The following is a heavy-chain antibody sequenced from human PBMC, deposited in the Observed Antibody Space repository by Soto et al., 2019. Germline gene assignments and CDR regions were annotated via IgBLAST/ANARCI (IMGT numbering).Heavy chain of an antibody. CDR1: GISISSYW. J-gene: IGHJ4*02. Sequence: EVQLVESGGGLVQPGGSLRLSCAASGISISSYWMNWVRQAPGKGLEWVAIIRKDGSEKYYVDSVKGRFTISRDNAKNSLYLQMNSPRADDTAVYYCAGGSGWLSDYWGRGTLVTVSS. CDR2: IRKDGSEK. D-gene: IGHD6-19*01. V-gene: IGHV3-7*03. CDR3: AGGSGWLSDY.